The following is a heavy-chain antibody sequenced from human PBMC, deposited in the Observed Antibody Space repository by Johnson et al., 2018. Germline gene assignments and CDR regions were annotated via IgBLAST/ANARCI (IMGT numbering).Heavy chain of an antibody. Sequence: VQLVQSGGGLVKPGGSLRLSCAASGFIFSGYTMNWIRQTPGKGLEWVSSISNSGSDIYYADPVKGRFTISRDNAKNSLYLQMNSLGADDTAVYYCARTRGGGSAFGRDVWGQGTTVTVSS. J-gene: IGHJ6*02. CDR2: ISNSGSDI. CDR1: GFIFSGYT. D-gene: IGHD1-14*01. V-gene: IGHV3-21*01. CDR3: ARTRGGGSAFGRDV.